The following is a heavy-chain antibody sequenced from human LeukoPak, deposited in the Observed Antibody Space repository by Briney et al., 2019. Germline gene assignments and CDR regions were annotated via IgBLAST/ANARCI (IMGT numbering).Heavy chain of an antibody. D-gene: IGHD1-26*01. V-gene: IGHV4-59*01. CDR3: ASSGWELLYGY. Sequence: SETLSLTCTVSGGSISSYYWSWIRQPPGKGLEWIGYIYYSGSTNYNPSLKSRVTISVDTSKNQFSLKLSSVTAADTAVYYCASSGWELLYGYWGQGTLVTVSS. J-gene: IGHJ4*02. CDR1: GGSISSYY. CDR2: IYYSGST.